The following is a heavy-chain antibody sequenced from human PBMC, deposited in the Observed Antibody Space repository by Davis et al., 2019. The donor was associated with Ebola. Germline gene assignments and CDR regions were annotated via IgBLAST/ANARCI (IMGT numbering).Heavy chain of an antibody. CDR2: ISYDGSNK. D-gene: IGHD1-1*01. V-gene: IGHV3-30*18. CDR1: GFTFSSYA. CDR3: AKDVLERPEVLYYYYGMDV. Sequence: GGSLRLSCAASGFTFSSYAMSWVRQAPGKGLEWVAVISYDGSNKYYADSVKGRFTISRDNSKNTLYLQMNSLRAEDTAVYYCAKDVLERPEVLYYYYGMDVWGQGTTVTVSS. J-gene: IGHJ6*02.